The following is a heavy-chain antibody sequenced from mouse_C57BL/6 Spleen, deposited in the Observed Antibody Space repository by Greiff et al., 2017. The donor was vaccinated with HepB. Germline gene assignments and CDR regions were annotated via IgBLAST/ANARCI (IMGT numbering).Heavy chain of an antibody. CDR2: IYPGDGDT. V-gene: IGHV1-82*01. Sequence: VHLVESGPELVKPGASVKISCKASGYAFSSSWMNWVKQRPGKGLEWIGRIYPGDGDTNYNGKFKGKATLTADKSSSTAYMQLSSLTSEDSAVYFCARGGYYGSSPLYYFDYWGQGTTLTVSS. J-gene: IGHJ2*01. CDR1: GYAFSSSW. D-gene: IGHD1-1*01. CDR3: ARGGYYGSSPLYYFDY.